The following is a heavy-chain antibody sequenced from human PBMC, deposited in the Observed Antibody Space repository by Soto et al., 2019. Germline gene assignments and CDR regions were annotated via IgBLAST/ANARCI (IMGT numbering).Heavy chain of an antibody. CDR2: IAYDGTIK. Sequence: QEQLVESGGDVVQPGRSLTLSCAASGFTFSANAMHWVRQGPGKGLEWGAVIAYDGTIKIYRDSVKGRFTISRDDSKSTLYLQMNSLRPVDTAVYYCARDNIKGAPDYLDSWGQGTLVTVSS. D-gene: IGHD1-26*01. J-gene: IGHJ4*02. V-gene: IGHV3-30-3*01. CDR3: ARDNIKGAPDYLDS. CDR1: GFTFSANA.